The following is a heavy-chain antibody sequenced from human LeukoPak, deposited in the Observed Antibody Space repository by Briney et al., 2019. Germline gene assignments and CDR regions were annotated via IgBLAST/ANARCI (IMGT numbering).Heavy chain of an antibody. CDR2: IYYSGST. V-gene: IGHV4-59*01. Sequence: SETLSLTCTVSGVSISSYYWSWLRQPQGKGLEWIGYIYYSGSTNYNHSLNSRVTISVDTSKNPFSLQLSSVPAADTAVYYCARGPRYLLLYFVWDVDYGGRGTLVTVSS. J-gene: IGHJ4*02. D-gene: IGHD3-9*01. CDR3: ARGPRYLLLYFVWDVDY. CDR1: GVSISSYY.